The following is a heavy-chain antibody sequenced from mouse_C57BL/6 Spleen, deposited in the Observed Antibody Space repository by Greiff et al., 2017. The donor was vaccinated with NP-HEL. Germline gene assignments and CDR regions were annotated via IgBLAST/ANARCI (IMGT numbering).Heavy chain of an antibody. D-gene: IGHD2-3*01. CDR1: GFTFSDYG. V-gene: IGHV5-17*01. CDR2: ISSGSSTI. Sequence: EVKLVESGGGLVKPGGSLKLSCAASGFTFSDYGMHWVRQAPEKGLEWVAYISSGSSTIYYADTVKGRFTISRDNAKNTLFLQMTRTRSEDTAMYYCARRAYDGLDYWGQGTTLTVSS. J-gene: IGHJ2*01. CDR3: ARRAYDGLDY.